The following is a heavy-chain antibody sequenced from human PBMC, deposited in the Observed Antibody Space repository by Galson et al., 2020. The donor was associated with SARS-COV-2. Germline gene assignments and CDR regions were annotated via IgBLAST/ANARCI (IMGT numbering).Heavy chain of an antibody. J-gene: IGHJ4*02. CDR3: TKGNWEIPRGPEY. Sequence: GGSLRLSCAASGFTFSSYAMTWVRQAPGKGLEWVSAITDSGRDTHYADSVKGRFTISRDNSQDTLYLQMNNLRAEDSAMYYCTKGNWEIPRGPEYWGQGTLVTVSS. V-gene: IGHV3-23*01. D-gene: IGHD1-26*01. CDR1: GFTFSSYA. CDR2: ITDSGRDT.